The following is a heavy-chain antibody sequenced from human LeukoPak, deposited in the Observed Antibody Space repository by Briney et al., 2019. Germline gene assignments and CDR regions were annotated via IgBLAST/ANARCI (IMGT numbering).Heavy chain of an antibody. CDR2: IIPFRNII. J-gene: IGHJ4*02. CDR3: AGRIVDTATLFDY. V-gene: IGHV1-69*04. CDR1: GGSNYV. Sequence: SVKVSCKASGGSNYVISWVRQAPGQGLEWMGRIIPFRNIIDYAQNFQDRVTITADKSTSTVYMELSSLRSEDTAVYYCAGRIVDTATLFDYWGQGSLVTVSS. D-gene: IGHD5-18*01.